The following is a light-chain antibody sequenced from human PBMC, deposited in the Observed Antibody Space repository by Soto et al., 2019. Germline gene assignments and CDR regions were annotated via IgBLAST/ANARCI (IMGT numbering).Light chain of an antibody. CDR3: QQFGVSPT. J-gene: IGKJ4*01. CDR2: GAS. Sequence: EIVLTQSPGTLSLSPGERATLSCRASQTISDTFLAWYQQKPGQAPRLLIYGASSRATDIPDRFSGTGSGTDFTLTIDRLEPEDFAVYYCQQFGVSPTLGGGTKVEMK. V-gene: IGKV3-20*01. CDR1: QTISDTF.